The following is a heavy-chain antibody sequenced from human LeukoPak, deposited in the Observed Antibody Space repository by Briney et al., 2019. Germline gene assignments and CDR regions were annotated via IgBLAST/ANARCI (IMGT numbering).Heavy chain of an antibody. Sequence: GGSLRLSCAASGFTFSSYSMNWVRRAPGKGLEWVSSISSSSSYIYYADSVKGRFTISRDNAKNSLYLQMNSLRAEDTAVYYCARAGTTAYPYYYYYYMDVWGKGTTVTVSS. CDR2: ISSSSSYI. CDR3: ARAGTTAYPYYYYYYMDV. D-gene: IGHD4-17*01. CDR1: GFTFSSYS. J-gene: IGHJ6*03. V-gene: IGHV3-21*01.